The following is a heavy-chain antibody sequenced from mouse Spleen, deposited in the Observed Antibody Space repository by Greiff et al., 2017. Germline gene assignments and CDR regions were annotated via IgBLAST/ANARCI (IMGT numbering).Heavy chain of an antibody. V-gene: IGHV1-26*01. CDR2: INPNNGGT. Sequence: EVQLQQSGPELVKPGASVKISCKASGYTFTDYYMNWVKQSHGKSLEWIGDINPNNGGTSYNQKFKGKATLTVDKSSSTAYMELRSLTSEDSAVYYCAREGYDYDYWGQGTTLTVSS. CDR1: GYTFTDYY. D-gene: IGHD2-4*01. J-gene: IGHJ2*01. CDR3: AREGYDYDY.